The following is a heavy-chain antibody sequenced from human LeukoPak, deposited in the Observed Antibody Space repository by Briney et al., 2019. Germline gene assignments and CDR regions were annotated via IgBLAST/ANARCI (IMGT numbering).Heavy chain of an antibody. Sequence: PSETLSLTCAVSGGSISSSNWWSWVRQPPGKGLEWIGKTHHSGNTNYNPSLKSRVTISVDKSKNQFSLNLSSVTAADTAVYYCARVGSGPKDYWGQGTLVTVSS. CDR1: GGSISSSNW. CDR2: THHSGNT. V-gene: IGHV4-4*02. D-gene: IGHD2-15*01. J-gene: IGHJ4*02. CDR3: ARVGSGPKDY.